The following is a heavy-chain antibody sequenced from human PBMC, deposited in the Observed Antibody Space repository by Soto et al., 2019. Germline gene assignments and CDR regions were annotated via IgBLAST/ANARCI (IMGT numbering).Heavy chain of an antibody. Sequence: TGGSLRLSCAASGFTFSSYAMSWVRQAPGKGLEWVSAISGSGGSTYYADSVKGRFTISRDNSKNTLYLQMNSLRAEDTAVYYCAKAGDSYGYSVHFDYWGQGTLVTVSS. J-gene: IGHJ4*02. V-gene: IGHV3-23*01. D-gene: IGHD5-18*01. CDR3: AKAGDSYGYSVHFDY. CDR1: GFTFSSYA. CDR2: ISGSGGST.